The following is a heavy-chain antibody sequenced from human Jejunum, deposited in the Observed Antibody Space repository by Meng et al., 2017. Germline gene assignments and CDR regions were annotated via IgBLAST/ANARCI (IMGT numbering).Heavy chain of an antibody. CDR3: RLAYCVSDCGDY. CDR1: GGSFSTDD. D-gene: IGHD2-21*02. V-gene: IGHV4-34*01. J-gene: IGHJ4*02. Sequence: QVQVQRWGAGLLKSPESLYLTCAFNGGSFSTDDWSWIRQPPGKGLEWLGQIHHSGSINDNPSLKGRVTMSVDTSRSQISLKLNSVTAADTAVYYCRLAYCVSDCGDYWGQGTLVTVSS. CDR2: IHHSGSI.